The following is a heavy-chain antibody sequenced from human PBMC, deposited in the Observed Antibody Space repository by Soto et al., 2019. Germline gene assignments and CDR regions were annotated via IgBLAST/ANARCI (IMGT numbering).Heavy chain of an antibody. D-gene: IGHD3-16*01. Sequence: PGGSLRLSCAASGFHFRRYSMNWVRQAPGKGLEWVSSISSSSSFIYYADSLKGRFTISRDNAKNSLYLQMNSLRAEDTAVYYCARDLHDYVSFRFDPWGQGTLVTVSS. J-gene: IGHJ5*02. CDR2: ISSSSSFI. CDR3: ARDLHDYVSFRFDP. V-gene: IGHV3-21*01. CDR1: GFHFRRYS.